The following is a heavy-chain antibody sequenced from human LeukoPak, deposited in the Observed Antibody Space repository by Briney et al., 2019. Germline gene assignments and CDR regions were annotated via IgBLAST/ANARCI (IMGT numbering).Heavy chain of an antibody. CDR3: AKGPPGIVVVTASRH. V-gene: IGHV3-23*01. D-gene: IGHD2-21*02. Sequence: PGGSLRLSCAASGFTFSSYAMSWVRQAPGKGLEWVSAISGSGGSTYYADSVKGRFTISRDNFKNTLYLQMNSLRAEDTAVYYCAKGPPGIVVVTASRHWGQGTLVTVSS. CDR1: GFTFSSYA. CDR2: ISGSGGST. J-gene: IGHJ1*01.